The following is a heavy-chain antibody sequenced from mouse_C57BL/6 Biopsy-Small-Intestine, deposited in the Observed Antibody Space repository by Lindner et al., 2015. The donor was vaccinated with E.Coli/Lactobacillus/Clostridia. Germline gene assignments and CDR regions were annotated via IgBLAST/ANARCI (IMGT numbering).Heavy chain of an antibody. Sequence: SVKVSCKASGYSFTDYYIHWVRQAPGQGLEWMGGIIPIFGTANYAQKFQGRVTITADESTSTAYMEMSSLRSEDTAVYYCARDAGPSSWSFDYWGQGTLVTVSS. V-gene: IGHV1-75*01. CDR3: ARDAGPSSWSFDY. D-gene: IGHD6-1*01. CDR2: IIPIFGTA. J-gene: IGHJ4*01. CDR1: GYSFTDYY.